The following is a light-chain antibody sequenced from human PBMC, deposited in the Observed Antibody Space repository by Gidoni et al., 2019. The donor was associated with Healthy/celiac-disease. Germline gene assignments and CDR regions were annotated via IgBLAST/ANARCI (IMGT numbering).Light chain of an antibody. CDR2: AAS. J-gene: IGKJ3*01. V-gene: IGKV1-9*01. Sequence: DIQFTQSPSFLSASVGDRVTITCRASQGISSYLAWYQQQPGTAPKLLIYAASTLQSWVPSRVSGSGSGTEFTLTISSLQPEDFATYYCQQLNSYPFTCGPGTKVDIK. CDR3: QQLNSYPFT. CDR1: QGISSY.